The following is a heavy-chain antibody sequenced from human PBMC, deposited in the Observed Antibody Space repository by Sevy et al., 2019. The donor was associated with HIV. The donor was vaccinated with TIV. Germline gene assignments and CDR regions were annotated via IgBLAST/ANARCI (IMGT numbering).Heavy chain of an antibody. CDR1: GFTFSSYA. CDR2: ISHRGDST. CDR3: AGRKVGDFWSGSIRGPWGGGPLFDY. D-gene: IGHD3-3*01. V-gene: IGHV3-23*01. Sequence: GGSLRLSCTSSGFTFSSYAMNWVRQAPGKGLEWVSTISHRGDSTYYADSVRGRFTISRDNSENTLYLQMNSLRAEDTALYYCAGRKVGDFWSGSIRGPWGGGPLFDYWGQGTLVTVSS. J-gene: IGHJ4*02.